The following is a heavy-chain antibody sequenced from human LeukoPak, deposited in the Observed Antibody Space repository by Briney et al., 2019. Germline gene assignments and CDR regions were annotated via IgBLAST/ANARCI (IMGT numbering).Heavy chain of an antibody. CDR2: IRYDGSNK. CDR3: AKGTGLLKYSGSYLGYMDV. D-gene: IGHD1-26*01. Sequence: PGGSLRLSCVAPGFTFTNFALHWVRQAPGKGLEWGAFIRYDGSNKYYADSVKGRFTISRDNSKNTLYLQMNSLRAEDTAVYYCAKGTGLLKYSGSYLGYMDVWGKGTTVTVSS. J-gene: IGHJ6*03. V-gene: IGHV3-30*02. CDR1: GFTFTNFA.